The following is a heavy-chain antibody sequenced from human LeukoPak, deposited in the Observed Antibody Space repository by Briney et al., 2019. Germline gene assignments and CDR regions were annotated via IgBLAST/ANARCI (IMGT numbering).Heavy chain of an antibody. CDR1: GYTFTSYG. CDR2: ISAYNGNT. V-gene: IGHV1-18*01. J-gene: IGHJ4*02. Sequence: ASVKVSCKASGYTFTSYGISWVRQAPGQGLEWMGWISAYNGNTNYAQKLQGRVTMTTDTSTSTAYMELRSLRSEDTAVYYCVRQYYHYSSDYYWAPDYWGQGTLVTVSS. D-gene: IGHD3-22*01. CDR3: VRQYYHYSSDYYWAPDY.